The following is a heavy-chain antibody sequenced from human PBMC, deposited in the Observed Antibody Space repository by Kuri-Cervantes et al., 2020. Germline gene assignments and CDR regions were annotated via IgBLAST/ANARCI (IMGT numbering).Heavy chain of an antibody. V-gene: IGHV4-31*01. CDR3: ARVPITGTTGGAFDI. Sequence: LRLSCTVSGGSISSGGYYWSWIRQHPGKGLEWIGYIYYSGSTYYNPSLKSLVTISVDTSKNQFSLKLSSVTAADTAVYYCARVPITGTTGGAFDIWGQGTMVTVSS. J-gene: IGHJ3*02. CDR1: GGSISSGGYY. CDR2: IYYSGST. D-gene: IGHD1-20*01.